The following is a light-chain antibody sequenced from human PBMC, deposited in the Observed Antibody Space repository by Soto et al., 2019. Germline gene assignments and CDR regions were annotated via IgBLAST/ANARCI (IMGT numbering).Light chain of an antibody. Sequence: ETVMTQSPATLSVSPGDRATLSCRASQSVSTNLAWYQQKPGQAPRLLIYGASSRATGVPARFSGSGSGTEFTLTISSLQVEDFGVYYCQQYLDWRGFGQGTKVEI. J-gene: IGKJ1*01. CDR1: QSVSTN. CDR3: QQYLDWRG. V-gene: IGKV3-15*01. CDR2: GAS.